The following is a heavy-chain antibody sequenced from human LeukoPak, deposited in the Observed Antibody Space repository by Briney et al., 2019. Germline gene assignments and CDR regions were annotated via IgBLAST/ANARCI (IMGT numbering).Heavy chain of an antibody. CDR1: GFTFSSYA. V-gene: IGHV3-30-3*01. D-gene: IGHD2-2*01. J-gene: IGHJ4*02. CDR3: ARPINRYIVVVPAAQGRSFDY. CDR2: ISYGGSNK. Sequence: GGSLRLSCAASGFTFSSYAMHWVRQAPGKGLEWVAVISYGGSNKYYADSVKGRFTISRDNSKNTLYLQMNSLRAEDTAVYYCARPINRYIVVVPAAQGRSFDYWGQGTLVTVSS.